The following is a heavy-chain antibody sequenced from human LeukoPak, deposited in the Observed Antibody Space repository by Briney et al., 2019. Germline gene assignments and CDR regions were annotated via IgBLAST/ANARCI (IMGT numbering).Heavy chain of an antibody. J-gene: IGHJ4*02. CDR1: GASIRSSSYY. CDR2: IFYSGST. V-gene: IGHV4-39*01. CDR3: ASTLTYYYGSGSYYIDC. Sequence: SETLSLTCTVSGASIRSSSYYWGWIRQPPGRGLEWIGNIFYSGSTYYNPSIKSRVTISVDTSKNQFSLKLRSVTAADTAVYYCASTLTYYYGSGSYYIDCWGQGTLVTVSS. D-gene: IGHD3-10*01.